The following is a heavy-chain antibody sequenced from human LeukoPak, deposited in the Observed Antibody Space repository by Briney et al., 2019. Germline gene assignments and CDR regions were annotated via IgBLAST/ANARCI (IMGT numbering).Heavy chain of an antibody. CDR1: GGTFSSYA. Sequence: SVKVSCKASGGTFSSYAISWVRQAPGQGLEWMGGIIPIFGTANYAQKFQGRVTMTRNTSISTAYMELSSLRSEDTAVYYCARDLVGATTSDSPWGQGTLVTVSS. CDR2: IIPIFGTA. J-gene: IGHJ5*02. V-gene: IGHV1-69*05. D-gene: IGHD1-26*01. CDR3: ARDLVGATTSDSP.